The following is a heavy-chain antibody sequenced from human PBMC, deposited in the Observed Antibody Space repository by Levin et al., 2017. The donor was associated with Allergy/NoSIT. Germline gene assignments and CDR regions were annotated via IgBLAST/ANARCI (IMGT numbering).Heavy chain of an antibody. CDR1: GDSVSSNTAA. J-gene: IGHJ5*02. CDR3: TRGSSRWFDT. Sequence: SQTLSLTCAISGDSVSSNTAARNWIRQSPSRGLEWLGRTYFRSEWSDDYAVSVKSRITINPDIYKNQFSLQLNSVTPEDTAVYYCTRGSSRWFDTWGQGTLVTVSS. D-gene: IGHD3-10*01. CDR2: TYFRSEWSD. V-gene: IGHV6-1*01.